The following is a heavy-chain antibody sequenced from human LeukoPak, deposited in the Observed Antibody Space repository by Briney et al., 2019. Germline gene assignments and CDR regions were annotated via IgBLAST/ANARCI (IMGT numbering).Heavy chain of an antibody. CDR3: ARDPPFESSWYYFDY. J-gene: IGHJ4*02. D-gene: IGHD6-13*01. Sequence: GGSLRLSCAASGFTFSSYGMHWVRQAPGKGLEWVAVISYDGSNKYYVDSVKGRFTISRDNSKNTLYLQMNSLRAEDTAVYYCARDPPFESSWYYFDYWGRGTLVTVSS. CDR2: ISYDGSNK. CDR1: GFTFSSYG. V-gene: IGHV3-30*03.